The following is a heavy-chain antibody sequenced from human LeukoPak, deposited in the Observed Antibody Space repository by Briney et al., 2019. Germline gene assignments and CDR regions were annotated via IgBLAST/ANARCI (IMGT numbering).Heavy chain of an antibody. CDR2: IRVSGST. V-gene: IGHV3-23*01. CDR1: GFTFNSYW. CDR3: AKGTGDTAYYFDF. Sequence: GGSLRVSCAASGFTFNSYWMTWVRQAPGKGLEWVSGIRVSGSTYYPDSVTGRFTISRDNSENTLYLQMSGLRAEDTAIYYCAKGTGDTAYYFDFWGQGVLVTVSS. D-gene: IGHD7-27*01. J-gene: IGHJ4*02.